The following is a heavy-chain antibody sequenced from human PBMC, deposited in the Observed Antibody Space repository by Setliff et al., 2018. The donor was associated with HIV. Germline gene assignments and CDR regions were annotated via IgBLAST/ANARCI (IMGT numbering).Heavy chain of an antibody. D-gene: IGHD2-8*01. J-gene: IGHJ4*02. Sequence: GASVKVSCKASGDTFSNYAITWVRQAPGQGLEWMGGINPRFGTTNYAHNFQGRLTITTDQIMSTAYMELTSLRSEDTAVYYCASGSGYCNKGDCYIGVHRTPDKYYFDSWGQGTLVTVSS. CDR2: INPRFGTT. V-gene: IGHV1-69*05. CDR1: GDTFSNYA. CDR3: ASGSGYCNKGDCYIGVHRTPDKYYFDS.